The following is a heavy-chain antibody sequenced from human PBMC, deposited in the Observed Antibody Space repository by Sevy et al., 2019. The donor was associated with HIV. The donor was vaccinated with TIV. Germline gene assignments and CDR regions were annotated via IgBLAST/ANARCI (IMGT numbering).Heavy chain of an antibody. CDR2: PSGRGGMT. V-gene: IGHV3-23*01. Sequence: GGSLRLSCAASGFTFSTYAMNWVRLAPGKGLEWVSAPSGRGGMTYYADSVKGRFTISRDNSKNTLYLQMNSLRAEDTAVYYCAREGDQQPFDYWVQGTLVTVSS. D-gene: IGHD6-13*01. CDR3: AREGDQQPFDY. J-gene: IGHJ4*02. CDR1: GFTFSTYA.